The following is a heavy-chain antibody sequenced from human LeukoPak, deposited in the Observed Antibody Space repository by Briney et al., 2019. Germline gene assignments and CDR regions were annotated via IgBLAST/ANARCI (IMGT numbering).Heavy chain of an antibody. Sequence: GGSLRLSCAASGFTFSNAWMSWVRQAPGKGLEWVSAISGSGGSTYYADSVKGRFTISRDNSKNTLYLQMNTLRPEDTAVYSCAKNGRGYSSDYFDYWGQGTLATVSS. J-gene: IGHJ4*02. CDR3: AKNGRGYSSDYFDY. CDR2: ISGSGGST. D-gene: IGHD5-18*01. CDR1: GFTFSNAW. V-gene: IGHV3-23*01.